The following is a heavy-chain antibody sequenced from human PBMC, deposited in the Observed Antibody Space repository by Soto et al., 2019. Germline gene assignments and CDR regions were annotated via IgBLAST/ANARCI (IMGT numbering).Heavy chain of an antibody. CDR3: AICKAVPHYDGMDV. D-gene: IGHD6-19*01. V-gene: IGHV4-59*01. CDR2: IYYSGST. CDR1: GYSSSSYF. J-gene: IGHJ6*02. Sequence: SETLSLTCSVSGYSSSSYFWSWIRQPPGKGLEWIASIYYSGSTNYNPSLKSRVTASVDTSKNEVSLRLSSVTAADTAVYYCAICKAVPHYDGMDVWGPGTTVT.